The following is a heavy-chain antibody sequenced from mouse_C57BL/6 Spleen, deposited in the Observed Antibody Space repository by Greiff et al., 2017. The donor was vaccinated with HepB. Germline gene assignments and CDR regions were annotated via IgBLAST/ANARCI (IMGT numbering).Heavy chain of an antibody. Sequence: QVQLQQPGAELVKPGASVKMSCKASGYTFTSYWITWVKQRPGQGLEWIGDIYPGSGSTNYNETFKSKATLTVDTSSSPAYMQLSSLTSADSAVYYCARYWDGYYAWFAYWGQGTLVTVSA. V-gene: IGHV1-55*01. D-gene: IGHD2-3*01. CDR1: GYTFTSYW. J-gene: IGHJ3*01. CDR2: IYPGSGST. CDR3: ARYWDGYYAWFAY.